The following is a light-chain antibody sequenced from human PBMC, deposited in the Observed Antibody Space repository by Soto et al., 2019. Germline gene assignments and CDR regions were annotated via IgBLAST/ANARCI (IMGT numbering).Light chain of an antibody. Sequence: DIPMTQSPSSLSASVGDRVTITCRASQNIYSYLNWYQQKPGKAPKLLIHTASSLQSGVPSRFSGSGSGTEFTLTISGLPPEDVATYYCQQGYNTLTFGQGTKVEIK. CDR2: TAS. J-gene: IGKJ1*01. CDR3: QQGYNTLT. V-gene: IGKV1-39*01. CDR1: QNIYSY.